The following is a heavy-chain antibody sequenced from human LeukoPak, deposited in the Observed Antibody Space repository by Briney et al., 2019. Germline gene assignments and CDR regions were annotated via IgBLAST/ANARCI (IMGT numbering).Heavy chain of an antibody. V-gene: IGHV3-30*04. CDR2: ISYDGSNK. CDR3: AGVVDDAGSDY. D-gene: IGHD3-10*01. Sequence: PGRSLRLSCAASGFTFSSYAMHWVRQAPGKGLEWVAVISYDGSNKYYADSVKGRFTISRDNSKNTLYLQMNSLRAEDTAVYYCAGVVDDAGSDYWGQGTLVTVSS. J-gene: IGHJ4*02. CDR1: GFTFSSYA.